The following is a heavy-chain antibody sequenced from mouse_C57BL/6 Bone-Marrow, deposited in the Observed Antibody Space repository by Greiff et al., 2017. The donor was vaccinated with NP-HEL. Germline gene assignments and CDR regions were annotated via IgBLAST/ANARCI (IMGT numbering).Heavy chain of an antibody. J-gene: IGHJ2*01. CDR2: IDPSDSYT. Sequence: QVQLQQPGAELVMPGASVKLSCKASGYTFTSYWMHWVKQRPGQGLEWIGEIDPSDSYTNYNQKFKGKSTLTVDKSSSTAYMQLSSLTSEDSAVYYCARRVTYFDYWGQGTTLTVSS. V-gene: IGHV1-69*01. CDR3: ARRVTYFDY. CDR1: GYTFTSYW. D-gene: IGHD2-2*01.